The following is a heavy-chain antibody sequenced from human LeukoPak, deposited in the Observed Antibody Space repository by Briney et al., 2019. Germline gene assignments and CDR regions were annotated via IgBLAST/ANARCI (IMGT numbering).Heavy chain of an antibody. V-gene: IGHV4-30-2*01. CDR2: IYHSGST. J-gene: IGHJ5*02. D-gene: IGHD4-17*01. CDR3: ARGRFTTVTTGFDP. Sequence: SETLSLTCAVSGGSISSGGYSWSWIRQPPGKGLEWIGYIYHSGSTYYNPSLKSRVTISVDRSKNQFSLKLSSATAADTAVYYCARGRFTTVTTGFDPWGQGTLVTVSS. CDR1: GGSISSGGYS.